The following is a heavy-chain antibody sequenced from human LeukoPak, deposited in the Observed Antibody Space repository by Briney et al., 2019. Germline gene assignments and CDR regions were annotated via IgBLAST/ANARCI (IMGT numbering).Heavy chain of an antibody. V-gene: IGHV1-8*01. CDR3: ASTNYDFWSGYWGGFDY. Sequence: ASVKASSKASGYPLPSYDINWVRPATGQGLAWMGWVNPNSGNTGYAQKFQGRVTMTRNTSISTAYMELSSLRSEDTAVYYCASTNYDFWSGYWGGFDYWGQGTLVTVSS. CDR2: VNPNSGNT. D-gene: IGHD3-3*01. CDR1: GYPLPSYD. J-gene: IGHJ4*02.